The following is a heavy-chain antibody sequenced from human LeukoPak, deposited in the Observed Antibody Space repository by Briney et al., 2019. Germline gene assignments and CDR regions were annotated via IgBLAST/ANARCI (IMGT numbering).Heavy chain of an antibody. J-gene: IGHJ3*02. CDR2: IYPGDSDT. CDR1: GYSFTSYW. CDR3: ARHEGYCISSSCSDTFDI. D-gene: IGHD2-2*01. V-gene: IGHV5-51*01. Sequence: GESLKISCKGSGYSFTSYWIAWVRQMPGKGLEWMGIIYPGDSDTRYSPAFQGQVTISADKPMSTAYLQWSSLKASDTAMYYCARHEGYCISSSCSDTFDIWGQGTMVTVSS.